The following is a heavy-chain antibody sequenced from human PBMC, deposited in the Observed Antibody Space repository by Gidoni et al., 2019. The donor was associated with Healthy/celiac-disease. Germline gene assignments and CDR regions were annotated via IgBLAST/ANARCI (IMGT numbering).Heavy chain of an antibody. D-gene: IGHD1-26*01. V-gene: IGHV3-21*01. Sequence: EVQLVESGGGLVKPGGSLRLSCAASGFTFSSYSMNWVRQAPGKGLEWVSSISSSSSYIYYADSVKGRFTISRDNAKNSLYLQMNSLRAEDTAVYYCARDTTGATFDYYYYYYMDVWGKGTTVTVSS. J-gene: IGHJ6*03. CDR2: ISSSSSYI. CDR3: ARDTTGATFDYYYYYYMDV. CDR1: GFTFSSYS.